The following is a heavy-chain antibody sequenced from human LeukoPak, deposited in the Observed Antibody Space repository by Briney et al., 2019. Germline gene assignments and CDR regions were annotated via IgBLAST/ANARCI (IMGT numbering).Heavy chain of an antibody. D-gene: IGHD3-10*01. V-gene: IGHV1-18*04. CDR1: GYTFTSYY. J-gene: IGHJ4*02. CDR3: ARATGVRGVLYYFDY. CDR2: ISAYNGNT. Sequence: ASVKVSCKASGYTFTSYYMHWVRQAPGQGLEWMGWISAYNGNTNYAQKLQGRVTMTTDTSTSTAYMELRSLRSDDTAVYYCARATGVRGVLYYFDYWGQGTLVTVSS.